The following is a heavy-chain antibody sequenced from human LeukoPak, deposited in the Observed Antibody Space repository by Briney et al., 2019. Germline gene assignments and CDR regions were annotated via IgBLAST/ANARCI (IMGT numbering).Heavy chain of an antibody. CDR2: IYYSGST. J-gene: IGHJ6*03. V-gene: IGHV4-39*07. CDR1: GGSISSSSYY. Sequence: SETLSLTCTVSGGSISSSSYYWGWIRQPPGKGLEWIGSIYYSGSTYYNPSLKSRVTISVDTSKDQFSLKLSSVTAADTAVYYCARGPLHYYYYYMDVWGKGTTVTVSS. CDR3: ARGPLHYYYYYMDV. D-gene: IGHD3-10*01.